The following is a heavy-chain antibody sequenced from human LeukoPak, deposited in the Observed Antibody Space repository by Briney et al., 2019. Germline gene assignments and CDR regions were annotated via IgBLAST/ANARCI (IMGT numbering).Heavy chain of an antibody. J-gene: IGHJ6*04. CDR3: ARDRRGGYDYVRYYYYYYGMDV. V-gene: IGHV3-48*03. Sequence: GGSLRLSCAASGFTFSSYEMNWVRQAPGKGLEWVSYISSSGSTIYYADSVKGRFTISRDNAKNSLYLQMNSLRAEDTAVYYCARDRRGGYDYVRYYYYYYGMDVWGKGTTVTVSS. D-gene: IGHD5-12*01. CDR1: GFTFSSYE. CDR2: ISSSGSTI.